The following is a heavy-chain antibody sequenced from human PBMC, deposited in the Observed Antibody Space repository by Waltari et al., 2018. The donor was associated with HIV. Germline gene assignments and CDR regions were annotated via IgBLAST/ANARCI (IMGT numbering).Heavy chain of an antibody. D-gene: IGHD6-13*01. CDR2: ISYDRSNT. Sequence: QVQLVECGRCVVQPARALRLSCAGAGLPFGTYVMSCGRRAPGNGLEWVAVISYDRSNTYYADSVKGRFTIFRDNSKNTLYLQINSLRTEDTAVYYCASHTYPGITAAGLFTGLDYWGQGTLVTVSS. V-gene: IGHV3-30*19. CDR3: ASHTYPGITAAGLFTGLDY. J-gene: IGHJ4*02. CDR1: GLPFGTYV.